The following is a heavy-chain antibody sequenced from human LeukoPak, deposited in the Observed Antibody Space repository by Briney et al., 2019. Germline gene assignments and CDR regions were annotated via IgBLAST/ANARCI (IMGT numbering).Heavy chain of an antibody. Sequence: PSETLSLTCTVSGGSISSSSYYWGWIRQPPGKGLEWIGSIYYSGSTYYNPSLKSRVTISVDTSKNQFSLKLSSVTAADTAVYYCARVPRNYGDYDGPSEYWGQGTLVTVSS. V-gene: IGHV4-39*07. CDR2: IYYSGST. J-gene: IGHJ4*02. CDR1: GGSISSSSYY. CDR3: ARVPRNYGDYDGPSEY. D-gene: IGHD4-17*01.